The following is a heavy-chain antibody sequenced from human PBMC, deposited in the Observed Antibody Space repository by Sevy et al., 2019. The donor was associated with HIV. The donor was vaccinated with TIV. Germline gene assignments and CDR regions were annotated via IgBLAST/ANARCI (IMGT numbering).Heavy chain of an antibody. D-gene: IGHD1-26*01. CDR2: IKSKTDGGTT. J-gene: IGHJ4*02. V-gene: IGHV3-15*01. Sequence: GEALKISCAASGFTFSNAWMSWVRQAPGKGLEWVGRIKSKTDGGTTDYAAPVKGRFTISRDDSKNTLYLQMNSLKTEDTAVYYCTTVRKGAFDYWGQGTLVTVSS. CDR3: TTVRKGAFDY. CDR1: GFTFSNAW.